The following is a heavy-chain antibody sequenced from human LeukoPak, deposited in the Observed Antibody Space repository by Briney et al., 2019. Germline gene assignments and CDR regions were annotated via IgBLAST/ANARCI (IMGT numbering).Heavy chain of an antibody. V-gene: IGHV3-33*01. CDR2: IWYDGSNK. D-gene: IGHD2-15*01. Sequence: GGSLRLSCAASGFTFSSYGMHWVRQAPGKGLEWVAVIWYDGSNKYYADSVKGRFTISRDNSKNTLYLQMNSLRAEDTAVYYCARDRGYCSGGSCYYFDYWGQGTRVTVSS. CDR1: GFTFSSYG. CDR3: ARDRGYCSGGSCYYFDY. J-gene: IGHJ4*02.